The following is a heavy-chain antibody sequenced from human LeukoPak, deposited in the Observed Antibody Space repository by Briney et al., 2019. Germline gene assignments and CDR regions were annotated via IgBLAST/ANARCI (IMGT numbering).Heavy chain of an antibody. CDR3: ARSSPYSGSLV. D-gene: IGHD1-26*01. CDR2: IYSGGST. J-gene: IGHJ3*01. V-gene: IGHV3-53*01. CDR1: GFTFSNYN. Sequence: GGSLRLSCAASGFTFSNYNMNWVRQAPGKGLEWVSVIYSGGSTYYADSVKGRFTISRDNSKNTLYLQMNSLRVEDTAVYYCARSSPYSGSLVWGQGTMVTVSS.